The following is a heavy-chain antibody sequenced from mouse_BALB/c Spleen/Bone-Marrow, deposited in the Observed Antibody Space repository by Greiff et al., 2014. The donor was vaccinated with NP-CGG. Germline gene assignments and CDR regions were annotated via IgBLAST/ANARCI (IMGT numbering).Heavy chain of an antibody. CDR2: SRNKANDYTT. J-gene: IGHJ2*01. V-gene: IGHV7-1*02. Sequence: VQLKESGGGLVQPGGSLRLSCATSGFTFSDFYMEWVRQPPGKRLEWIAASRNKANDYTTEYGASVKGRSIVSRDTSQSILYLQMNALRAEDTAIYYCARANWDYFDYWGQGTTLTVSS. CDR3: ARANWDYFDY. D-gene: IGHD4-1*01. CDR1: GFTFSDFY.